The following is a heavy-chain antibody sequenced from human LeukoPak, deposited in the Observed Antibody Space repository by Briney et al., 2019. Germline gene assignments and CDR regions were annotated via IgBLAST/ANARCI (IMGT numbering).Heavy chain of an antibody. V-gene: IGHV3-23*01. D-gene: IGHD6-19*01. CDR1: GFTFSSYA. CDR2: ISGSGGNT. CDR3: AKGPLIEVAGTTWHY. J-gene: IGHJ4*02. Sequence: GGSPRLSCAASGFTFSSYAMSWVRQTPGKGLEWVSAISGSGGNTYYADSVKGRFTISRDNSKNTLYLQMSSLGAEDTAVYYCAKGPLIEVAGTTWHYWGQGTLVTVSS.